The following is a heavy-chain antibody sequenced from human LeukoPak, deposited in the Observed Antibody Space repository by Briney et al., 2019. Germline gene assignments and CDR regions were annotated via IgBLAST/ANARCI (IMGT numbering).Heavy chain of an antibody. V-gene: IGHV5-51*01. Sequence: GGSLQISGQGSGYSFTSYWIGGVRQLPGKGLEWMGTIYPGDSDTRYSTSFQGQVTISADKSISTAYLQWSSLKASDTAMYYCASGPLYGDYVGYYFDYWGQGTLVTVSS. J-gene: IGHJ4*02. CDR1: GYSFTSYW. CDR2: IYPGDSDT. D-gene: IGHD4-17*01. CDR3: ASGPLYGDYVGYYFDY.